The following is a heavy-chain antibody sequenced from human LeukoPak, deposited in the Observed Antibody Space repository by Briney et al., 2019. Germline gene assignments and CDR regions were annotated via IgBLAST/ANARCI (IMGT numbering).Heavy chain of an antibody. J-gene: IGHJ3*02. Sequence: SETLSLTCTVSGGSISSGGYYWSWIRQPPGKGLEWIGYIYHSGSTYCNPSLKSRVTISVDRSKNQFSLKLSSVTAADTAVYYCARVKKGAFDIWGQGTMVTVSS. V-gene: IGHV4-30-2*01. CDR1: GGSISSGGYY. CDR2: IYHSGST. CDR3: ARVKKGAFDI.